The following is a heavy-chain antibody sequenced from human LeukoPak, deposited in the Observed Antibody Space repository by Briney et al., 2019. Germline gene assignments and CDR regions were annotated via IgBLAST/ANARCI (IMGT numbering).Heavy chain of an antibody. CDR2: ISSSGSTI. J-gene: IGHJ4*02. Sequence: TGGSLRLSCAASGFTFSSYEMNWVRQAPGKGLEWVSYISSSGSTIYYADSVKGRFTISRDNANKLVYLQMNSLRAEDTAVYFCARDYDYADFYFDYWGQGTLVTVSS. CDR3: ARDYDYADFYFDY. D-gene: IGHD4-17*01. V-gene: IGHV3-48*03. CDR1: GFTFSSYE.